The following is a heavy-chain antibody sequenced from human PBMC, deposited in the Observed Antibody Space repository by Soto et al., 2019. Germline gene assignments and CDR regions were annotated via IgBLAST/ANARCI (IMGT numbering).Heavy chain of an antibody. J-gene: IGHJ3*02. CDR1: GGSISSSNW. D-gene: IGHD3-22*01. CDR3: ARGDTMIVVVTLDAFDI. V-gene: IGHV4-4*02. CDR2: VYHSGST. Sequence: SETLSLTCAVSGGSISSSNWWSWVRQPPGKGLEWIGEVYHSGSTNYNPSLKSRVTISVDTSKNQFSLKLSSVTAADTAVYYCARGDTMIVVVTLDAFDIWGQGTMVTVSS.